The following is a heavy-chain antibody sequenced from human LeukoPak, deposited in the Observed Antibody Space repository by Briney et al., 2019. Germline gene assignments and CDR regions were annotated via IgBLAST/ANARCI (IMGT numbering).Heavy chain of an antibody. J-gene: IGHJ4*02. CDR2: INNSGST. V-gene: IGHV4-34*01. CDR3: ARANPTDY. Sequence: SETLSLACAVYVGSFSGYYWGWIRQPPGKGLEWIGEINNSGSTNYNPSLKSRVTISVDTSKNQFSLKLSSVTAADTAVYYCARANPTDYWGQGTLVTVSS. CDR1: VGSFSGYY.